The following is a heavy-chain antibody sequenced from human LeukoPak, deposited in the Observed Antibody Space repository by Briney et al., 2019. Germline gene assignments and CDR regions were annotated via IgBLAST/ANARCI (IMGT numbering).Heavy chain of an antibody. Sequence: PSQTLFLTCTVSGGSISSGSYYWSWIRQPAGKGLEWIGRIYTSGSTNYNPSLKSRVTISVDTSKNQFSLKLSSVTAADTAVYYCARYLNAFDIWGQGTMVTVSS. D-gene: IGHD2/OR15-2a*01. V-gene: IGHV4-61*02. CDR1: GGSISSGSYY. CDR3: ARYLNAFDI. CDR2: IYTSGST. J-gene: IGHJ3*02.